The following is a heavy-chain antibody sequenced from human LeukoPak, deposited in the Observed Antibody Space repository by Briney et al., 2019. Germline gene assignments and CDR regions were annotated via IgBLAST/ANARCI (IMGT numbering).Heavy chain of an antibody. CDR3: ARGPPYGSRSDFFDY. D-gene: IGHD3-10*01. Sequence: GGSLRLSCAASGSTFSSDWMQWVRQGPGGGLVWVSHITNDGGRTMYADSVKGRFTISRDNAKNSVYLQMNSLRVEDTAVYYCARGPPYGSRSDFFDYWGQGTLVTVSS. V-gene: IGHV3-74*03. CDR2: ITNDGGRT. J-gene: IGHJ4*02. CDR1: GSTFSSDW.